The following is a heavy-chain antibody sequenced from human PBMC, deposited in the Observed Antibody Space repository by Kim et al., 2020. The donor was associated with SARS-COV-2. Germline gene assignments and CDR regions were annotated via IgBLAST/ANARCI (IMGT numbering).Heavy chain of an antibody. CDR2: IWYDGSNK. CDR3: AREYYYDSSGYYYVAGLYYGMDV. J-gene: IGHJ6*02. CDR1: GFTFSSYG. V-gene: IGHV3-33*01. D-gene: IGHD3-22*01. Sequence: GGSLRLSCAASGFTFSSYGMHWVRQAPGKGLEWVAVIWYDGSNKYYADSVKGRFTISRDNSKNTLYLQMNSLRAEDTAVYYCAREYYYDSSGYYYVAGLYYGMDVWGQGTTVTVSS.